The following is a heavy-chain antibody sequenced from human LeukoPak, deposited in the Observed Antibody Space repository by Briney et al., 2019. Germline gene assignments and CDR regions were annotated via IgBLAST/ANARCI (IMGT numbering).Heavy chain of an antibody. CDR2: IYYSGST. CDR1: GVSISSYY. CDR3: ARHAL. Sequence: SETLSLTCTVSGVSISSYYWSWIRQPPGKGLEWIGYIYYSGSTNYNPSLKSRVTISVDTSKNQFSLNLSSVTATDTAVYYCARHALWGQGTLVIVSS. V-gene: IGHV4-59*08. J-gene: IGHJ4*02.